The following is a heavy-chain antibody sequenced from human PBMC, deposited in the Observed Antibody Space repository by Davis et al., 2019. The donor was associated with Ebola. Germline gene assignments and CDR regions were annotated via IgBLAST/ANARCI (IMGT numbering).Heavy chain of an antibody. J-gene: IGHJ4*02. CDR2: IFSDGTGT. Sequence: PGGSLRLSCVASGFTFSNYWMHWARQAPGKGLVWVSRIFSDGTGTSYADSVKGRFTIPRDNAKDTLYLQMTSLRAEDTAVYYCAKRSYNWTTFDYWGQGTLVTVSS. CDR1: GFTFSNYW. V-gene: IGHV3-74*01. CDR3: AKRSYNWTTFDY. D-gene: IGHD1-20*01.